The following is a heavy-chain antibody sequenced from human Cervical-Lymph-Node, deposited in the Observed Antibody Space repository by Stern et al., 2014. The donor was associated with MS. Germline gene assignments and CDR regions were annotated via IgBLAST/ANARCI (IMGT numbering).Heavy chain of an antibody. CDR2: ISSNGGST. D-gene: IGHD6-25*01. CDR3: ARVERVPAAPDY. J-gene: IGHJ4*02. Sequence: EVQLVQSGGGLVQPGGSLRLSCAASGFTFSSYAMHWVRQAPGKGLESVSAISSNGGSTYYANSVKGRFTISRHHPKNTMHLQMGSRRAEDRAVYDCARVERVPAAPDYWGQGTLVTVSS. V-gene: IGHV3-64*01. CDR1: GFTFSSYA.